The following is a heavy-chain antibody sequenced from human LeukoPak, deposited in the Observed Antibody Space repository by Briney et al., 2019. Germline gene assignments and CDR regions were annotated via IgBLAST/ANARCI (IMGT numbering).Heavy chain of an antibody. CDR1: GFTFSTYA. CDR3: ARDNGVTSGWYAGRIDYYYGMDV. V-gene: IGHV3-48*02. J-gene: IGHJ6*02. CDR2: ISSDSGTI. Sequence: GGSLRLSCAASGFTFSTYAMTWVRQAPGKGLEWVSYISSDSGTIYYADSVRGRFTISRDNGKNSLYLQMNSLRDEDTAVYYCARDNGVTSGWYAGRIDYYYGMDVWGQGTTVTVSS. D-gene: IGHD6-19*01.